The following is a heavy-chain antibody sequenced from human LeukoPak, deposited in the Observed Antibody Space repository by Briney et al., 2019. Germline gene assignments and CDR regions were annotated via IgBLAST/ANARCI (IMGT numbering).Heavy chain of an antibody. CDR1: GGSISSSSYY. D-gene: IGHD6-19*01. V-gene: IGHV4-39*07. CDR2: IYYSGNT. CDR3: ARLGGQWLAPYNWFDP. Sequence: SETLSLICTVSGGSISSSSYYWGWVRQPPGKGLEWIGSIYYSGNTYYNPSLKSRVNISVDTSKNQFSLKLNSVTAADTAVYYCARLGGQWLAPYNWFDPWGQGTLVTVSS. J-gene: IGHJ5*02.